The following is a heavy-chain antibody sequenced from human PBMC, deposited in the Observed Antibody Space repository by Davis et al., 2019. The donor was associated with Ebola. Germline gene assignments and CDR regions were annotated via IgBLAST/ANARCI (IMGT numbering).Heavy chain of an antibody. D-gene: IGHD2-2*01. V-gene: IGHV3-21*01. Sequence: GESLNTSCAASGFTFSSYSMNWVRQAPGKGLEWVSSIISSSSYIYYADSVKGRFTISRDNAKNALYLQMNSLRAEDTAVYYCARDQDIVVVPAAIAWYYYYGMDVWGQGTTVTVSS. CDR2: IISSSSYI. J-gene: IGHJ6*02. CDR1: GFTFSSYS. CDR3: ARDQDIVVVPAAIAWYYYYGMDV.